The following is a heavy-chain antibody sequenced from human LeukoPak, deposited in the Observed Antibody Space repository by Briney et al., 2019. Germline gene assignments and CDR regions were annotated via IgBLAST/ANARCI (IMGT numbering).Heavy chain of an antibody. Sequence: ASVKVSCKASGYTFTGYYMHWVRQAPGQGLEWMGWINPNSGGTNYAQRFQGRVTMTSDTSISTAYMELSRLRSDDTAVYYCARVRSSSWYEAYYFDYWGQGTLVTVSS. V-gene: IGHV1-2*02. CDR2: INPNSGGT. CDR3: ARVRSSSWYEAYYFDY. CDR1: GYTFTGYY. J-gene: IGHJ4*02. D-gene: IGHD6-13*01.